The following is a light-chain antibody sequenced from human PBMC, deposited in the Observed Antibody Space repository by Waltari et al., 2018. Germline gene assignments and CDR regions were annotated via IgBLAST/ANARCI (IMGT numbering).Light chain of an antibody. V-gene: IGKV3D-15*01. Sequence: EIVMTQSPATLSLSPGERATLSCRASQSVSNNLARYQQKPGQAPRLLIYGASSRATGIPDRFSGSGSGTDFTLTISSLEPEDVGIYYCLQRSNWPLTFGGGTKVEI. CDR1: QSVSNN. CDR3: LQRSNWPLT. J-gene: IGKJ4*01. CDR2: GAS.